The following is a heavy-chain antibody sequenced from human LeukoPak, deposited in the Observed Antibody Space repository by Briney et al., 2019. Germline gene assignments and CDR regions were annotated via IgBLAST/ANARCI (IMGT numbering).Heavy chain of an antibody. J-gene: IGHJ4*02. Sequence: ASVKVSCKVSGYTLTDVSMHWVRQAPGKGLEWMGGFDPGDGETIYAQKFQGRVTMTEDTSTDTAYMELSSLRSEDTAVYYCATNLGIWFDKNNTWGQGTLVTVSS. CDR1: GYTLTDVS. CDR3: ATNLGIWFDKNNT. V-gene: IGHV1-24*01. CDR2: FDPGDGET. D-gene: IGHD3-10*01.